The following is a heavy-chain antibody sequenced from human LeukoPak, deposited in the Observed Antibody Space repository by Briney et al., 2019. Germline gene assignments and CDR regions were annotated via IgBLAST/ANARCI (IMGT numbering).Heavy chain of an antibody. CDR1: WVILWVYV. V-gene: IGHV3-20*04. D-gene: IGHD3/OR15-3a*01. J-gene: IGHJ4*02. CDR2: INWNGGST. CDR3: ARDWTGYYGSDY. Sequence: PGGSLRLSCTASWVILWVYVMSCVRQAPGKGLECGVGINWNGGSTGYADSVKGRFTISRDNAKNSLYLQMNSLRAEDTALYYCARDWTGYYGSDYWGQGTLVTVSS.